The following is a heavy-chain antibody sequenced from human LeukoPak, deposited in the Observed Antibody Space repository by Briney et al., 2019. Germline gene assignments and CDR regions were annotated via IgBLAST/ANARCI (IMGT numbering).Heavy chain of an antibody. D-gene: IGHD5-12*01. V-gene: IGHV1-18*04. J-gene: IGHJ4*02. CDR2: ISAYNGNT. Sequence: ASVKVSCTASGYTFTSYGISWVRQAPGQGLEWMGWISAYNGNTNYAQKLQGRVTMTTDTSTSTAYMELRSLRSDDTAVYYFARNPLPLYSGYDYLFDYWGQGTLVTVSS. CDR3: ARNPLPLYSGYDYLFDY. CDR1: GYTFTSYG.